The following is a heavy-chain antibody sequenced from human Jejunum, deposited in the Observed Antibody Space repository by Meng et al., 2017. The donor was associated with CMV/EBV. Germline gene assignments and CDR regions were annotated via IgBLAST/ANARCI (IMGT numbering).Heavy chain of an antibody. D-gene: IGHD2-2*01. V-gene: IGHV3-7*01. CDR3: ARGFWDIVVVPASTSVWDY. CDR2: IKQDGSEK. J-gene: IGHJ4*02. CDR1: SSNS. Sequence: SSNSMSWVRKAQGKGLEWVANIKQDGSEKYYVDSVRGRFTISRDSAKNSLYLQMNSLRAEDTAVYYCARGFWDIVVVPASTSVWDYWGRGTLVTVSS.